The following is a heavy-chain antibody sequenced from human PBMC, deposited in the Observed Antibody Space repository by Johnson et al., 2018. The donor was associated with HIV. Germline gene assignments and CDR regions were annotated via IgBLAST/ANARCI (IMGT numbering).Heavy chain of an antibody. V-gene: IGHV3-30*02. CDR3: AKDTRGSRDGYNRDDAFDI. Sequence: VQLVESGGGVVQPGGSLRLSCAASGFTFSSYGMHWVRQAPGKGLERVAFIRYDGNNKYYAESGKGRFTISRHKSKNMLYLEMKRLRAEDTAVYYWAKDTRGSRDGYNRDDAFDIWGQGTMGTVSS. CDR1: GFTFSSYG. J-gene: IGHJ3*02. CDR2: IRYDGNNK. D-gene: IGHD5-24*01.